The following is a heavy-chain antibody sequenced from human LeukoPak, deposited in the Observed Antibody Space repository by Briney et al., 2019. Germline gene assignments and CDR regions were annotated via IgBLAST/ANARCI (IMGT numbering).Heavy chain of an antibody. D-gene: IGHD3-3*01. CDR2: IYSSGSN. V-gene: IGHV4-4*07. CDR1: GGSISGYF. Sequence: SETLSLTCTVSGGSISGYFWTWIRQPAGKGLEWIGRIYSSGSNNYNPSLKSRVTMSLGTSKNHFSLNLTSVTAADTAVYYCARGTGVVTVVSLRYYYYYMDVWGKGTTVTVSS. J-gene: IGHJ6*03. CDR3: ARGTGVVTVVSLRYYYYYMDV.